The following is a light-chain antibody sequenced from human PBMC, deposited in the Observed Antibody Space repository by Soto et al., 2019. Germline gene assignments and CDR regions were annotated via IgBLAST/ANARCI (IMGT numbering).Light chain of an antibody. CDR1: QSIRDT. V-gene: IGKV3-15*01. J-gene: IGKJ1*01. CDR2: SAS. Sequence: EIVMTQAPATLSVSPGGRATLSCRASQSIRDTLAWYQQKPGQAPRLLISSASRGATGFPARFRGSVSGTYFVLPISSLQPEDVGVYYCQQYNNRPWPCGQGTKLEIK. CDR3: QQYNNRPWP.